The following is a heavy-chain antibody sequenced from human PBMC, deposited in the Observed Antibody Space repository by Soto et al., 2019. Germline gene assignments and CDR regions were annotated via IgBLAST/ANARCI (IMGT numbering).Heavy chain of an antibody. CDR3: ARDLGAYCGGDCYSNWFDP. J-gene: IGHJ5*02. Sequence: QVQLQESGPGLVKPSGTLSLTCAVSGGSISSSNWWSWVRQPPGKGLEWIGEIYHSGSTNYNPSLKSRVTISVDKSKNQFSLKLSSVTAADTAVYYCARDLGAYCGGDCYSNWFDPWGQGTLVTVSS. V-gene: IGHV4-4*02. CDR2: IYHSGST. CDR1: GGSISSSNW. D-gene: IGHD2-21*02.